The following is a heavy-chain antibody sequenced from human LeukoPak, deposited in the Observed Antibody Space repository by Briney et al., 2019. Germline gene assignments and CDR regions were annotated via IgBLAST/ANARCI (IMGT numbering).Heavy chain of an antibody. CDR1: GGSISSGGYY. CDR3: ARDEAAGDYYGMDV. D-gene: IGHD3-10*01. CDR2: IYYSGST. J-gene: IGHJ6*02. Sequence: SETLSLTCTVSGGSISSGGYYWSWIRQHPGKGLEWIGYIYYSGSTYYNPSLKSRVTISVDTSKNQFSLKLSSVTAADTAVYYCARDEAAGDYYGMDVWGQGTTVTVSS. V-gene: IGHV4-31*03.